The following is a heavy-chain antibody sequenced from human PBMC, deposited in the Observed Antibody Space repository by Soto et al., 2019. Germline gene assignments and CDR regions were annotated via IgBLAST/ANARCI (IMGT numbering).Heavy chain of an antibody. V-gene: IGHV4-34*01. CDR1: GGSFSGYY. CDR3: ARGRRWSGLTFDI. D-gene: IGHD3-3*01. CDR2: INHSGST. Sequence: SETLSLTCAVYGGSFSGYYWSWIRQPPGKGLEWIGEINHSGSTNYNPSLKSRVTISVDTSKNQFSLKLSSVTAADTAVYYCARGRRWSGLTFDIWGQGTMVTVSS. J-gene: IGHJ3*02.